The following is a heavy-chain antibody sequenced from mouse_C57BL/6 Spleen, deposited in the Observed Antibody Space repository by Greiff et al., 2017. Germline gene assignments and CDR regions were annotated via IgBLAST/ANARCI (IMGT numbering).Heavy chain of an antibody. CDR2: ISDGGSYT. Sequence: EVQRVESGGGLVKPGGSLKLSCAASGFTFSSYAMSWVRQTPEKRLEWVATISDGGSYTYYPDNVKGRFTISRDNAKNNLYLQMSHLKSEDTAMYYCARNSVTTVVAHFDYWGQGTTLTVSS. CDR1: GFTFSSYA. CDR3: ARNSVTTVVAHFDY. D-gene: IGHD1-1*01. J-gene: IGHJ2*01. V-gene: IGHV5-4*01.